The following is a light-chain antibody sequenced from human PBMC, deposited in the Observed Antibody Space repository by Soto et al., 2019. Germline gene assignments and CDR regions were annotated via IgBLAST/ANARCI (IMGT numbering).Light chain of an antibody. Sequence: DVQMTQSPSSLSAYVGDRVTITFRASQAISNYLAWYQQKPGKVPKLLIYAASTLQSGVPSRFSGSGSGTDFTLTISRLEPEDFAVYYCQHFVNSLTWTFGLGTKVDIK. CDR1: QAISNY. CDR3: QHFVNSLTWT. CDR2: AAS. J-gene: IGKJ1*01. V-gene: IGKV1-27*01.